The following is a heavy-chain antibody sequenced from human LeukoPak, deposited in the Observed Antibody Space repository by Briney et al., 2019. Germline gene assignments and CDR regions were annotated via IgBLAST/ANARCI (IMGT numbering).Heavy chain of an antibody. D-gene: IGHD3-22*01. CDR1: GFTFNSYE. V-gene: IGHV3-48*03. CDR2: ISSSGSTI. J-gene: IGHJ4*02. Sequence: QPGGSLRLSCAASGFTFNSYEMNWVRQAPGKGLEWVSYISSSGSTIYYADSVKGRFTISRDNAKNSLYLQMNSLRAEDTAVYYCARTNYDSSGRGVFDYWGQGTLVTVSS. CDR3: ARTNYDSSGRGVFDY.